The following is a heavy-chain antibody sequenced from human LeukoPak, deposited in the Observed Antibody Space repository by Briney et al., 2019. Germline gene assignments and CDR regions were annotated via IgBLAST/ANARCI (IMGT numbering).Heavy chain of an antibody. V-gene: IGHV4-34*01. Sequence: MPSETLSLTCAVYGGSFRGYYWSWIRQPPGKGLEWIGEINHSGSANYNPSLKSRVTTSVDTSKNQFSLKLSSVTAADTAVYYCARRIFHYYGSGSYYRRAEYFQHWGQGTLVTVSS. CDR1: GGSFRGYY. CDR3: ARRIFHYYGSGSYYRRAEYFQH. CDR2: INHSGSA. J-gene: IGHJ1*01. D-gene: IGHD3-10*01.